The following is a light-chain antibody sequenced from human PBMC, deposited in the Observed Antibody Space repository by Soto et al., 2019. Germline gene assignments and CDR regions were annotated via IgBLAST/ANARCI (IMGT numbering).Light chain of an antibody. CDR3: KAWDINTMV. V-gene: IGLV3-1*01. CDR1: KLGDKY. J-gene: IGLJ2*01. Sequence: SSELTQPPSVSVSPGQTASITCSGDKLGDKYASWYQQKPGQSPVLVIYQDIRRPSGIPERFSGSSSGNTATLTISGTQAMDEADYYCKAWDINTMVFGGGTQLTVL. CDR2: QDI.